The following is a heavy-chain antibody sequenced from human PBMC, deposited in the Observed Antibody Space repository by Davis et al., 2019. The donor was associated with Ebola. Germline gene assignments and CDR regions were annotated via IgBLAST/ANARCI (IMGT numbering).Heavy chain of an antibody. V-gene: IGHV3-7*01. CDR2: IKQDGSEK. CDR1: GFTFSGYW. Sequence: PGGSLRLSCAASGFTFSGYWMTWVRQAPGKGLEWVANIKQDGSEKQYVDSVKGRFTISRDNAENSLYLQMNSLRDEDTAVYYCAREPCDYWGQGTLVTVSS. J-gene: IGHJ4*02. CDR3: AREPCDY.